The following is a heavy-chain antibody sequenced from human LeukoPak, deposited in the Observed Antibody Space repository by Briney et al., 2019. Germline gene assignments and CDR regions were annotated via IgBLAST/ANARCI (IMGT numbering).Heavy chain of an antibody. V-gene: IGHV4-59*11. Sequence: SETLSLTCIVSGGSISSHYWSWIRQPPGKGLEYIGYIYYSGSTDYNPSLKSRVTISLDTSKIQFSLNLTSVTAADTAVYYCARRSGVLDSRDSRYYFDHWGQGTLVTVSS. D-gene: IGHD3-22*01. J-gene: IGHJ4*02. CDR1: GGSISSHY. CDR3: ARRSGVLDSRDSRYYFDH. CDR2: IYYSGST.